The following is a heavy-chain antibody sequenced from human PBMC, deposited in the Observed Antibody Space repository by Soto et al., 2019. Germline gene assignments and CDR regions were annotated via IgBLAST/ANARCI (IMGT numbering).Heavy chain of an antibody. CDR3: ACLNGGEKQLGTDYYYMDL. CDR1: GGSIRSYY. CDR2: IYYSGST. V-gene: IGHV4-59*08. Sequence: SETLSLTCTVSGGSIRSYYWSWIRQPPGKGLEWIGYIYYSGSTNYNPSLKSRVTISVDTSKNQFSLKLSSVTAADTAVYYCACLNGGEKQLGTDYYYMDLWCKGTTVNVSS. D-gene: IGHD6-13*01. J-gene: IGHJ6*03.